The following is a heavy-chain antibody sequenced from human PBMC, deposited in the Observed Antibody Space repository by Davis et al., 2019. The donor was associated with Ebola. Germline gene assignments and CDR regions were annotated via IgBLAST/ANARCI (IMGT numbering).Heavy chain of an antibody. CDR1: GGSSSSYY. J-gene: IGHJ6*02. CDR3: ASLKQWLRGDV. D-gene: IGHD5-12*01. Sequence: SETLSLTCAAYGGSSSSYYWGWIRQPPGKGLEWIGSIYYSGSTYYNPSLKSRVTISVDTSKNQFSLKLSSVTAADTAVYYCASLKQWLRGDVWGQGTTVTVSS. CDR2: IYYSGST. V-gene: IGHV4-39*01.